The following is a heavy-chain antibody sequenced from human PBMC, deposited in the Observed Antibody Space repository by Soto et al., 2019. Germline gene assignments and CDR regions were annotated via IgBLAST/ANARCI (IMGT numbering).Heavy chain of an antibody. D-gene: IGHD3-3*02. J-gene: IGHJ4*02. V-gene: IGHV4-4*07. Sequence: SETLSLTCNVSGRSMISYYWSWIRQPAGKGPEWIGRIYTGGNTNYNPSLKSRVTMSVDTSKSQFSLKLTSVTAADTAVYYCAREGDDRHFFFDSWGQGTLVTVSS. CDR1: GRSMISYY. CDR2: IYTGGNT. CDR3: AREGDDRHFFFDS.